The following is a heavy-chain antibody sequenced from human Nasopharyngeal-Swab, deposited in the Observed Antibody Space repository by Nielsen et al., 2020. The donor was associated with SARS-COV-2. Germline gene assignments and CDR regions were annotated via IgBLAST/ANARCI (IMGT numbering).Heavy chain of an antibody. CDR2: INTDASRT. V-gene: IGHV3-74*01. CDR1: GFTLSNYW. Sequence: GESLKISCAASGFTLSNYWIHWVRQTPGKGLLCVSRINTDASRTSYADSVKGRFTISRDNAKNTVYLQMNSLRAEATAVYYCARDIYDSSGYFQPPGLYYYYGMDVWGQGTTVTVSP. CDR3: ARDIYDSSGYFQPPGLYYYYGMDV. J-gene: IGHJ6*01. D-gene: IGHD3-22*01.